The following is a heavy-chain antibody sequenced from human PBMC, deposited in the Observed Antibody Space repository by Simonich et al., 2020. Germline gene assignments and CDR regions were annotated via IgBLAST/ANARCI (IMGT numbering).Heavy chain of an antibody. J-gene: IGHJ6*03. CDR3: ARDLRGSYYYYYYMDV. V-gene: IGHV1-2*02. D-gene: IGHD1-26*01. CDR2: INPNSDGT. Sequence: QVQLVQSGAEVKKPGASVKVSCKASGYTFTGYFMHWVRQAPGQGLEVKRWINPNSDGTNDAQKFQGRVTMTRDTSISTAYMELSRLRSDDTAVYYCARDLRGSYYYYYYMDVWGKGTTVTVSS. CDR1: GYTFTGYF.